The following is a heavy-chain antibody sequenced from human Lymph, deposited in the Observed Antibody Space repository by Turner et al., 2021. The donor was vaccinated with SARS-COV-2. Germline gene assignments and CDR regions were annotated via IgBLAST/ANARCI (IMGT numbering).Heavy chain of an antibody. Sequence: QVQLQESGPGLVKPSETLSLTCTVSGASFSNYYWSWIRQPPGKGMEWIGYIYYSGSTNYNPALKRRVTISVDTSKNQFSLKLSSVTAADTAVYYCARGFDYWGQGTLVTVSS. CDR3: ARGFDY. J-gene: IGHJ4*02. V-gene: IGHV4-59*01. CDR2: IYYSGST. CDR1: GASFSNYY.